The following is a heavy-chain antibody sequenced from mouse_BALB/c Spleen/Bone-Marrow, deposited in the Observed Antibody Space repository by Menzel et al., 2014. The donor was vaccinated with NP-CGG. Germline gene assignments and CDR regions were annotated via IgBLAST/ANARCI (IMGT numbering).Heavy chain of an antibody. V-gene: IGHV5-12-2*01. J-gene: IGHJ2*01. CDR3: ARHETGTGQYFDY. D-gene: IGHD4-1*01. CDR2: ISNGGGNT. Sequence: EVKLVESGGDLVQPGGSLKLSCAASGLTFSNYNISWVRPTPEKRLERVAYISNGGGNTYYPDTVKGRFTISRDNAKNTLYLQMTSLKSEDTANYYCARHETGTGQYFDYWGQGTTLTVSS. CDR1: GLTFSNYN.